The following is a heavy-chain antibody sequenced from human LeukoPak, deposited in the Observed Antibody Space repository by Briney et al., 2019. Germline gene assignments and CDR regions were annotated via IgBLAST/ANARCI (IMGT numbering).Heavy chain of an antibody. CDR3: AREVWSGHSRWFDP. Sequence: SETLSLTCTVSVGSISSGGYYWSWIRQHPGKGLEWIGYIYYSGSTYYNPSLKSRVTISVDTSKNQFSRKLSSVTAADTAVYYCAREVWSGHSRWFDPGGQGTLVTVSS. CDR2: IYYSGST. CDR1: VGSISSGGYY. J-gene: IGHJ5*02. D-gene: IGHD3-3*01. V-gene: IGHV4-31*03.